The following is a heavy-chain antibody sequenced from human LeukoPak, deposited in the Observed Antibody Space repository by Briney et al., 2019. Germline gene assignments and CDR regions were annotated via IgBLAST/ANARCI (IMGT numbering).Heavy chain of an antibody. J-gene: IGHJ4*02. CDR2: ISGSGGST. CDR1: GFTFSSYA. CDR3: ARTRITMVRGVWGDFDY. D-gene: IGHD3-10*01. V-gene: IGHV3-23*01. Sequence: GGSLRLSCAASGFTFSSYAMSWVRQAPGKGLEWVSAISGSGGSTYYADSVKGRFTISRDNAKNSLYLQMNSLRAEDTAVYYCARTRITMVRGVWGDFDYWGQGTLVTVSS.